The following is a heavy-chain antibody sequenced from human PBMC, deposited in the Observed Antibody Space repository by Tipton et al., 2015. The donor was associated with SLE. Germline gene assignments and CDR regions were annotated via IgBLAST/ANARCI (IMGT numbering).Heavy chain of an antibody. CDR2: IYRGGTT. CDR1: GFTFSRYG. Sequence: SLRLSCAASGFTFSRYGMNWVRQAPGKGLEWVSVIYRGGTTYYGDSVEGRFTISRDNSKNTLYLQMNSLKTEDTAVYYCARDRYYYDSSGHYYSGSYYYGMDVWGQGTTVTVSS. D-gene: IGHD3-22*01. V-gene: IGHV3-53*05. J-gene: IGHJ6*02. CDR3: ARDRYYYDSSGHYYSGSYYYGMDV.